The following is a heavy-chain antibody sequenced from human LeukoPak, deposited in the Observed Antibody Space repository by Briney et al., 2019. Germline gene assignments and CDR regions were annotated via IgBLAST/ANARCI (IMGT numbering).Heavy chain of an antibody. CDR3: ARDSGSYNPFDY. V-gene: IGHV1-8*01. CDR2: MNPNSGNT. Sequence: GASVKVSCKASGYTFTSYDINWVRQATGQGLEWMGWMNPNSGNTGYAQKFQGRVTMTRNTSISTAYMELSSLRAEDTAVYYCARDSGSYNPFDYWGQGTLVTVSS. CDR1: GYTFTSYD. D-gene: IGHD1-26*01. J-gene: IGHJ4*02.